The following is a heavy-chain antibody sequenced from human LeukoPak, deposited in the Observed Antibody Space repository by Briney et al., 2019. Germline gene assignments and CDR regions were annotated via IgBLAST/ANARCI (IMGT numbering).Heavy chain of an antibody. CDR3: AKDIVVVPAAMGSFDY. D-gene: IGHD2-2*01. CDR2: ISSSSSYI. V-gene: IGHV3-21*04. Sequence: GGSLRLSCAASGFTFSSYSMNWVRQAPGKGLEWVSSISSSSSYIYYADSVKGRFTISRDNSKNTLYLQMNSLRAEDTAVYYCAKDIVVVPAAMGSFDYWGQGTLVTVSS. CDR1: GFTFSSYS. J-gene: IGHJ4*02.